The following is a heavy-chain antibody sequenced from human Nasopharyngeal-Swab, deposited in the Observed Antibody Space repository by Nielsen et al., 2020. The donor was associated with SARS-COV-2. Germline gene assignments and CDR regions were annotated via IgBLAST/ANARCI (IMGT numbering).Heavy chain of an antibody. J-gene: IGHJ4*02. D-gene: IGHD3-22*01. V-gene: IGHV2-70*11. CDR1: GFSLSTSGMC. CDR3: ARSPPSYYDSSGYNFDY. Sequence: SGPTLVEPTQTLTLTCTFSGFSLSTSGMCVSWIRQPPGKALEWLARIDWDDDKYYSTSLKTRLTISKDTSKNQVVLTMTNMDPVDTATYYCARSPPSYYDSSGYNFDYWGQGTLVTVSS. CDR2: IDWDDDK.